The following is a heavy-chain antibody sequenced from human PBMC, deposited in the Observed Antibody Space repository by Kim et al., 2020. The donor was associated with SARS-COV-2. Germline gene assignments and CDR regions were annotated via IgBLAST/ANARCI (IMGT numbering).Heavy chain of an antibody. CDR2: IIPIFGTA. V-gene: IGHV1-69*13. CDR3: ARWGENSDYYDSSGPDAVDI. CDR1: GGTFSSYA. D-gene: IGHD3-22*01. J-gene: IGHJ3*02. Sequence: SVKVSCKASGGTFSSYAISWVRQAPGQGLEWMGGIIPIFGTANYAQKFQGRVTITADESTRTAYMELSSLRSEDTAVYYCARWGENSDYYDSSGPDAVDIWGQGTMVTVSS.